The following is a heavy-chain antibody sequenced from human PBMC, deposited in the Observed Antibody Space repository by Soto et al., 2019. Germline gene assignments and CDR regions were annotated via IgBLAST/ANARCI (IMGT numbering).Heavy chain of an antibody. Sequence: ASVKVSCEASGYTFTSYDINWVRQATRQGLEWMGWMNPNSGNTGYAQKFQGRVTMTRNTSISTAYMELSSLRSEDTAVYYCARGQGDIVVVVAATPTDAFDIWGQGTMVTVSS. J-gene: IGHJ3*02. CDR1: GYTFTSYD. CDR2: MNPNSGNT. CDR3: ARGQGDIVVVVAATPTDAFDI. V-gene: IGHV1-8*01. D-gene: IGHD2-15*01.